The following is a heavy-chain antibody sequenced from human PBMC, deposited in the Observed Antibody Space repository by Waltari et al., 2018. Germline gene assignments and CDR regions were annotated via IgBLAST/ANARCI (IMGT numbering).Heavy chain of an antibody. CDR3: ARDISGYDLYWYFDL. CDR2: IIPILGTA. D-gene: IGHD5-12*01. Sequence: QVQLVQSGAEVKKPGSSVKVSCKASGGTFSSYAISWVRQAPGQGLEWMGGIIPILGTAMYAQKFQGRVTITADESTSTAYMELSSLRSEDTAVYYCARDISGYDLYWYFDLWGRGTLVIVSS. V-gene: IGHV1-69*13. CDR1: GGTFSSYA. J-gene: IGHJ2*01.